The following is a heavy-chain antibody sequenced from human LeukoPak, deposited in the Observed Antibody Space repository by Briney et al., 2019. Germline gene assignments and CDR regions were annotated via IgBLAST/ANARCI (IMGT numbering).Heavy chain of an antibody. V-gene: IGHV1-69*04. D-gene: IGHD6-13*01. CDR2: IIPILGIA. J-gene: IGHJ6*02. Sequence: SVKVSCKASGGTFSSYAISWVRQAPRQGLEWMGRIIPILGIANYAQKFQGRVTITADKSTSTAYMELSSLRSEDTAVYYCARENSSSPQFRYYYYGMDVWGQGTTVTVSS. CDR3: ARENSSSPQFRYYYYGMDV. CDR1: GGTFSSYA.